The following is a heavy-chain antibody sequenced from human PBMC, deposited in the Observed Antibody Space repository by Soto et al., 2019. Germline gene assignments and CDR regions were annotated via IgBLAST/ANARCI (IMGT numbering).Heavy chain of an antibody. CDR1: GFTFSSYA. J-gene: IGHJ6*02. CDR2: ISGSGGST. CDR3: AKVAGYSSSWYGGSYYYYGMDV. V-gene: IGHV3-23*01. D-gene: IGHD6-13*01. Sequence: GGSLRLSCAASGFTFSSYAMSWVRQAPGKGLEWVSAISGSGGSTYYADSVKGRFTVSRDNSKNTLYLQMNSLRVEDTAVYYCAKVAGYSSSWYGGSYYYYGMDVWGQGTTVTVSS.